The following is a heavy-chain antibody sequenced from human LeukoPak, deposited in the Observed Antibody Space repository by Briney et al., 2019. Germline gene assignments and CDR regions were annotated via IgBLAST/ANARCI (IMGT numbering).Heavy chain of an antibody. Sequence: GGSLRLSGAASGFTFSSYAMHWVRQAPGKGLEYVSAITTNGDKTYYGNSVKGRFTISRDNSKNTLYLQMGSLRIEDMAVYYCARGGATTLFDYWGQGTLVTVSS. J-gene: IGHJ4*02. CDR3: ARGGATTLFDY. V-gene: IGHV3-64*01. CDR2: ITTNGDKT. D-gene: IGHD1-26*01. CDR1: GFTFSSYA.